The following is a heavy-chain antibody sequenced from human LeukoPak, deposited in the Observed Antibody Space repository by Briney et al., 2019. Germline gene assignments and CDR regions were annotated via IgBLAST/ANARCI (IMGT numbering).Heavy chain of an antibody. D-gene: IGHD6-19*01. CDR1: GFTFSSYG. Sequence: GGSLRLSCAASGFTFSSYGMHWVRQAPGKGLEWVAVISYAGSNKYYADSVKGRFTISRDNSKNTLYLQINSLRAEDTAVYYCAKSSSSGWSLDYWGQGTLVTVSS. CDR2: ISYAGSNK. J-gene: IGHJ4*02. CDR3: AKSSSSGWSLDY. V-gene: IGHV3-30*18.